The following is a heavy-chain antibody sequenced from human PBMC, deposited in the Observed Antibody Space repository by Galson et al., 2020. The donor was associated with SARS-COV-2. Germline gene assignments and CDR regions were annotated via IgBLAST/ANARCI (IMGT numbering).Heavy chain of an antibody. CDR1: GYSFSNYW. Sequence: HGESLKISCKGSGYSFSNYWIAWVRQMPGKGLEYMGIIYPGDSDTRYNPSFRGQVTISADESITTAYLQWSSLKASDTATYYCARTDHASGINVYYWGQGTLVTVSA. D-gene: IGHD3-10*01. J-gene: IGHJ4*02. V-gene: IGHV5-51*01. CDR2: IYPGDSDT. CDR3: ARTDHASGINVYY.